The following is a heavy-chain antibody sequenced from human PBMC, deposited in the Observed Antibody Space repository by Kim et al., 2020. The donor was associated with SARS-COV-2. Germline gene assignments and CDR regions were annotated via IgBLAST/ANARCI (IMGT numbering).Heavy chain of an antibody. CDR2: INPNSGGT. Sequence: ASVKVSCKASGYTFTGYYMHWVRQAPGQGLEWMGWINPNSGGTNYAQKFQGRVTMTRDTSISTAYMELSRLRSDDTAVYYCATSTIFPPRTTHWFDPWGQGTLVTVSS. CDR3: ATSTIFPPRTTHWFDP. D-gene: IGHD3-3*01. CDR1: GYTFTGYY. V-gene: IGHV1-2*02. J-gene: IGHJ5*02.